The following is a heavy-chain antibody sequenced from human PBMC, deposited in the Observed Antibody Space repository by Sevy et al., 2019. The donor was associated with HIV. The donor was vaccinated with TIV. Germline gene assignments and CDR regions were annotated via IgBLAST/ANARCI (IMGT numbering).Heavy chain of an antibody. D-gene: IGHD1-26*01. Sequence: SETLSLTCTVSGGSISRYYWSWIRQPPGKGLEWIGYIYYSGTTNYNPSLKSRVTISVDTSKNQFPLKLSSVTAADTAVYYCAGAGVGATHYWGQGTLVTVSS. CDR3: AGAGVGATHY. J-gene: IGHJ4*02. CDR1: GGSISRYY. V-gene: IGHV4-59*01. CDR2: IYYSGTT.